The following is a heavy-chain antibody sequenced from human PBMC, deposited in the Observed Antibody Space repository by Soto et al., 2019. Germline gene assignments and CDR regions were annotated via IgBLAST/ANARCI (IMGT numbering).Heavy chain of an antibody. D-gene: IGHD3-9*01. CDR2: ITFRGVT. CDR1: GDSLSGYA. J-gene: IGHJ5*02. Sequence: SETLSLTCDVHGDSLSGYAWSWIRQPPGKGLEWIGEITFRGVTNYHPSLKSRVSMSVDTSKNRISLNMSSVTAADTALYFCARKLEASVRHVEWLSYKWFDPWGPGTLVTVSS. CDR3: ARKLEASVRHVEWLSYKWFDP. V-gene: IGHV4-34*01.